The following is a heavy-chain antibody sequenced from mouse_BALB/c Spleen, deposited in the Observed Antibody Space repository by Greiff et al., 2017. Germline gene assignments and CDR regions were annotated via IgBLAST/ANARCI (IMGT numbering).Heavy chain of an antibody. D-gene: IGHD3-1*01. CDR2: INPDNDGT. CDR3: ARQLGLRGYAMDY. Sequence: VQLKESGPELVKPGASVKMSCKASGYTFTSYVMHWVKQKPGQGLEWIGYINPDNDGTKYNEKFKGKATLTSDKSSSTAYMELSSLTSEDSAVYYCARQLGLRGYAMDYWGQGTSVTVSS. V-gene: IGHV1-14*01. J-gene: IGHJ4*01. CDR1: GYTFTSYV.